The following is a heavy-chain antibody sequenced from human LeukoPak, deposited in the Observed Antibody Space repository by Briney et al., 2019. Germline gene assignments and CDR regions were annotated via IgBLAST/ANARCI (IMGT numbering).Heavy chain of an antibody. CDR2: IIPILGIA. CDR3: ARERVRASVYYGMDV. Sequence: GASVKVSCKASGGTFSSYAISWVRQAPGQGLEWMGRIIPILGIANYAQKFQGRVTITAGKSTSTAYMELSSLRSEDTAVYYCARERVRASVYYGMDVWGQGTTVTVSS. V-gene: IGHV1-69*04. J-gene: IGHJ6*02. CDR1: GGTFSSYA.